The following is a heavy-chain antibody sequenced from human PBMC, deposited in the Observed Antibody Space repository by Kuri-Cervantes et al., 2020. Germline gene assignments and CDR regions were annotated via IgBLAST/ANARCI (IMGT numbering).Heavy chain of an antibody. V-gene: IGHV3-64*02. J-gene: IGHJ2*01. CDR2: ISSNGGST. CDR3: ARESDWYPDL. CDR1: GFTFDDYA. Sequence: GESLKISCAASGFTFDDYAMHWVRQAPGKGLEYVSAISSNGGSTYYADSVKGRFTISRDNSKNTLYLQMGSLRAEDMAVYYCARESDWYPDLWGRGTLVTVSS.